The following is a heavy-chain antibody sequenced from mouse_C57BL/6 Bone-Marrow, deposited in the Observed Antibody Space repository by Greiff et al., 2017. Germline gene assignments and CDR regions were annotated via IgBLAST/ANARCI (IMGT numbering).Heavy chain of an antibody. D-gene: IGHD1-1*01. CDR2: INPSSGYT. Sequence: VQLQQSGAELARPGASVKMSCKASGYTFTSYTMHWVKQRPGQGLEWIGYINPSSGYTKYNQKFKDKATLTADKSSSTAYMQLSSLTSEDSAVYYCARSGSRGNYAMDYWGQGTSVTVAS. CDR1: GYTFTSYT. J-gene: IGHJ4*01. V-gene: IGHV1-4*01. CDR3: ARSGSRGNYAMDY.